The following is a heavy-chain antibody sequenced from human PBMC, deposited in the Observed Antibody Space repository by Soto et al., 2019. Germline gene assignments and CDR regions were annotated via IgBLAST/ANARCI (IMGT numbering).Heavy chain of an antibody. V-gene: IGHV3-74*01. Sequence: EVQLVQSGGGLAQPGKSLRLFCAASGFTFRKFWMHWVRQVPGKGPVWVSYISSDGTTTDYADSVKGRFTISRDNAKDTLYLQMDSLRAEDTAVYYCAIQDCTNDVCLEAAVTVGGALESWGQGTLVTVSS. CDR2: ISSDGTTT. CDR1: GFTFRKFW. CDR3: AIQDCTNDVCLEAAVTVGGALES. J-gene: IGHJ1*01. D-gene: IGHD2-8*01.